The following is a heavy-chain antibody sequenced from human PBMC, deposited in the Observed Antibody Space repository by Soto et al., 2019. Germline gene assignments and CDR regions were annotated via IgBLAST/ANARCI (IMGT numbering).Heavy chain of an antibody. J-gene: IGHJ4*02. CDR3: AKDRPVWSGYYFGY. Sequence: PGGSLRLSCAAPGFTFSSYAMSWVRQAPGKGLEWVAVISYDGSNKYYADSVKGRFTISRDNSKNTLYLQMNSLRAEDTAVYYCAKDRPVWSGYYFGYGGQGTLVTVSS. CDR2: ISYDGSNK. D-gene: IGHD3-3*01. V-gene: IGHV3-30*18. CDR1: GFTFSSYA.